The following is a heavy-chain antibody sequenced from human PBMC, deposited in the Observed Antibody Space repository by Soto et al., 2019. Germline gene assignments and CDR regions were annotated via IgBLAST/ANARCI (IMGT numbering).Heavy chain of an antibody. CDR2: INPNSGGT. CDR3: ARSLLDEYSSSWRSAYYGMDV. CDR1: GFTFSAYY. D-gene: IGHD6-13*01. V-gene: IGHV1-2*02. J-gene: IGHJ6*02. Sequence: ASVKVSCKASGFTFSAYYIYWVRQAPGQGLEWIGWINPNSGGTNNAQKFQGRVTMTRDTSTSTVYMELSALISDDTAVYYCARSLLDEYSSSWRSAYYGMDVWGQGTTVTVSS.